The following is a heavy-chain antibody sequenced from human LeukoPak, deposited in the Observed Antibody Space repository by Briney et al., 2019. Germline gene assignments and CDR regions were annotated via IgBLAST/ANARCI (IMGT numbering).Heavy chain of an antibody. CDR2: IYYSGST. CDR1: GGSVSSGIYY. CDR3: AREVSRHSSSSLYAFDI. D-gene: IGHD6-6*01. V-gene: IGHV4-61*01. J-gene: IGHJ3*02. Sequence: SETLSLTCTVSGGSVSSGIYYWSWIRQPPGKGLEWIGYIYYSGSTNYNPSLKCRVTISVDTSKNQFSLKLSSVTAADTAVYYCAREVSRHSSSSLYAFDIWGQGTMVTVSS.